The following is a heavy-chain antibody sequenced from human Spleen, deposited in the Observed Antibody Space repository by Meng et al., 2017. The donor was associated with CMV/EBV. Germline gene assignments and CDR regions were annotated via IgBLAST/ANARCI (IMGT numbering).Heavy chain of an antibody. Sequence: SETLSLTCSVSGGSLSTYWWSWIRQPPGKGLEWIGYVFYTGSTNYNPSLNSRVTISIDTSKNEFSLNLFSVTAADTAVYFCARGEDGYDYRYFEYWGQGVLVTVSS. CDR2: VFYTGST. V-gene: IGHV4-59*12. D-gene: IGHD5-12*01. CDR3: ARGEDGYDYRYFEY. CDR1: GGSLSTYW. J-gene: IGHJ4*02.